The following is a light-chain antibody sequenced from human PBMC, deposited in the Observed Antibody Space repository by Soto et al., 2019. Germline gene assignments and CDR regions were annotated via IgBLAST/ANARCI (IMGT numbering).Light chain of an antibody. CDR1: SSDVGGYNY. V-gene: IGLV2-14*01. Sequence: QSALTQPASVSGSPGHSITISCTGTSSDVGGYNYVSWYQQHPGKAPKLMIYEVSNRPSGVSNRFSGSKSGNSASLTISGLQAEDEADYYCSSYTSSSIDYVFGIGTMLTVL. J-gene: IGLJ1*01. CDR3: SSYTSSSIDYV. CDR2: EVS.